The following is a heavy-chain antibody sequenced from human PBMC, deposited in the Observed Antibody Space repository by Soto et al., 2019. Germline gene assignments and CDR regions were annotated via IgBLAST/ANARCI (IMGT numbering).Heavy chain of an antibody. CDR1: GGSISSDGYY. CDR3: ARIMIRGTAGYYYYSMDV. Sequence: QVQLQESGPGLVKPSQTLSLTCTVSGGSISSDGYYWSWIRQHPGKGLEWIAYSYNSGYTYYNPSLKRRLTISVDTSENHFPLQLSSVTAADTAVYYCARIMIRGTAGYYYYSMDVWGQGTTVTGSS. D-gene: IGHD3-10*01. CDR2: SYNSGYT. V-gene: IGHV4-31*03. J-gene: IGHJ6*02.